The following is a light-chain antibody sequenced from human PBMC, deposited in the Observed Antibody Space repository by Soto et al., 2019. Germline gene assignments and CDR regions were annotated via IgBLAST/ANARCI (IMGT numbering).Light chain of an antibody. CDR1: QSVSSNY. CDR3: QQYGSSPWT. Sequence: EIVLTQSPATLSLSPGERAALSCGASQSVSSNYLAWYQQKPGLAPRLLIYDESRRATGIPDRFSGSESGADFILSISRLEPEDFAVYYCQQYGSSPWTXGQGTKVDIK. J-gene: IGKJ1*01. V-gene: IGKV3D-20*01. CDR2: DES.